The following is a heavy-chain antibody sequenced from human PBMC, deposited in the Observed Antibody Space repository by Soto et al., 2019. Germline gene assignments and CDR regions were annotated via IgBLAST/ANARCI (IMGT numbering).Heavy chain of an antibody. J-gene: IGHJ6*02. CDR1: GGTFSSYA. Sequence: SVKVSCKASGGTFSSYAISWVRQAPGQGLEWMGGIIPIFGTANYAQKFQGRVTITADESTSTAYMELSSLRSEDTAVYYCARGLSVRGVPGRYYYYDYGMDVWGQVKTVTVSS. V-gene: IGHV1-69*13. CDR3: ARGLSVRGVPGRYYYYDYGMDV. D-gene: IGHD3-10*01. CDR2: IIPIFGTA.